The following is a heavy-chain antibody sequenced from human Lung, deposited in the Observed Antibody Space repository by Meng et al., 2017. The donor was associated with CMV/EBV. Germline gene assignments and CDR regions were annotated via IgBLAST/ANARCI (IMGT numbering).Heavy chain of an antibody. CDR1: GNTLTGHY. V-gene: IGHV1-2*02. CDR3: ARGAPYCDISGCSPPYCCFDL. J-gene: IGHJ2*01. CDR2: INPKFGGT. Sequence: SXXXSRXASGNTLTGHYMHWVRQAPGQGLEWMGGINPKFGGTKYAQKFQGRVTMTRDTSMSTAYMELSKLRSEEMAVYYCARGAPYCDISGCSPPYCCFDLWXRGTLVTVSS. D-gene: IGHD3-22*01.